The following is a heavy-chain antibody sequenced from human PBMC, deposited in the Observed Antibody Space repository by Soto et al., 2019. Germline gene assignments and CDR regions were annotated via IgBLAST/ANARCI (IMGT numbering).Heavy chain of an antibody. CDR3: ASTPSYSSSWYGNDY. V-gene: IGHV3-30*03. CDR2: ISYDGSNK. CDR1: GFTFSSYG. J-gene: IGHJ4*02. Sequence: QVQLVESGGGVVQPGRSLRLSCAASGFTFSSYGMHWVRQAPGMGLEWVAVISYDGSNKYYADSVKGRFTISRDNSKNTLYLQMNSLRAEDTAVYYCASTPSYSSSWYGNDYWGQGTLVTVSS. D-gene: IGHD6-13*01.